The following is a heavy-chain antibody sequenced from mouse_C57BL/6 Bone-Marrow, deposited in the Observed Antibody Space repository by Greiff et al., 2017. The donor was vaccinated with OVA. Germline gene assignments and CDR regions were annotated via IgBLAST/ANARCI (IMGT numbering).Heavy chain of an antibody. D-gene: IGHD1-1*01. V-gene: IGHV1-7*01. Sequence: VQLQESGAELAKPGASVKLSCKASGYTFTSYWMQWVKQRPGQGLEWIGYINPSSGYTKYNEKFKDKATLNADKSSSTAYIEVSSRTSDDSAFYYCARSGVPVGDSDSLAYWGQGTPVTVSS. CDR3: ARSGVPVGDSDSLAY. CDR1: GYTFTSYW. CDR2: INPSSGYT. J-gene: IGHJ4*01.